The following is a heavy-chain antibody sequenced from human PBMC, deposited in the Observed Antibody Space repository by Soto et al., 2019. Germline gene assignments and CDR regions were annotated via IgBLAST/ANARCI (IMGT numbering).Heavy chain of an antibody. Sequence: GGSLRLSCAASGFTFDDYAMHWVRQAPGKGLEWVSGISWNSGSIGYADSVKGRFTISRDNAKNSLYLQMNSLRAEDTALYYCAKDRAMXYSYGINNYYYYYGMDVWGQGTTVTVSS. D-gene: IGHD5-18*01. V-gene: IGHV3-9*01. CDR2: ISWNSGSI. CDR1: GFTFDDYA. CDR3: AKDRAMXYSYGINNYYYYYGMDV. J-gene: IGHJ6*02.